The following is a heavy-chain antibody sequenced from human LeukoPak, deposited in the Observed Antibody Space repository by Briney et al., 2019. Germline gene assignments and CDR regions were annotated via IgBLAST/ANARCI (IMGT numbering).Heavy chain of an antibody. CDR3: ARDERVGYFDY. D-gene: IGHD2-15*01. CDR1: GFTFSSHS. V-gene: IGHV3-21*01. J-gene: IGHJ4*02. Sequence: GGSLRLSCEASGFTFSSHSMNWVRQAPGKGLEWVSCISSSSSYIYYADSVKGRFTVSRDNAKNSLYLQMNSLRAEDTAVYYYARDERVGYFDYWGQGSLVTVSS. CDR2: ISSSSSYI.